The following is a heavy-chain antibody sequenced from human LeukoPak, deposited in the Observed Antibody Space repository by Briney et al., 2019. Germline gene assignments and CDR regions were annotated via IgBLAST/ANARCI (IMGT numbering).Heavy chain of an antibody. CDR2: INHSGST. D-gene: IGHD3-3*01. V-gene: IGHV4-34*01. CDR1: GGSFSGYY. CDR3: ARGPRITIFGVVKGNAFDI. Sequence: SETLSPTCAVYGGSFSGYYWSWIRQPPGKGLEWIGEINHSGSTNYNPSLKSRVTISVDTSKNQFSLKLSSVTAADTAVYYCARGPRITIFGVVKGNAFDIWGQGTMVTVSS. J-gene: IGHJ3*02.